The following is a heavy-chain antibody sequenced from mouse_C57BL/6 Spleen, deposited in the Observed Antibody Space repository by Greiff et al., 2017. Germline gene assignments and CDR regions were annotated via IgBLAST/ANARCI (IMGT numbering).Heavy chain of an antibody. CDR3: ARAYSNYGGVYFDY. Sequence: VVESGPELVKPGASVKISCKASGYAFSSSWMNWVKQRPGKGLEWIGRIYPGDGDTNYNGKFKGKATLTADKSSSTAYMQLSSLTSADSAVYFCARAYSNYGGVYFDYWGQGTTLTVSS. J-gene: IGHJ2*01. D-gene: IGHD2-5*01. CDR2: IYPGDGDT. CDR1: GYAFSSSW. V-gene: IGHV1-82*01.